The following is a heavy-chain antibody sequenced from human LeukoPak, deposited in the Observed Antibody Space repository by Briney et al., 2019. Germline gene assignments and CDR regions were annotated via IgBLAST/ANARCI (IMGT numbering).Heavy chain of an antibody. CDR3: ARGGIRYNWNGDVNNWFDP. Sequence: ASVKVSCKASGYTFTSYGISWVRQAPGQGLEWMGWISAYNGNTNYAQKLQGRVTMTTDTSTSTAYMELRSLRSDDTAVYYCARGGIRYNWNGDVNNWFDPWGQGTLVTVSS. V-gene: IGHV1-18*01. J-gene: IGHJ5*02. CDR1: GYTFTSYG. D-gene: IGHD1-1*01. CDR2: ISAYNGNT.